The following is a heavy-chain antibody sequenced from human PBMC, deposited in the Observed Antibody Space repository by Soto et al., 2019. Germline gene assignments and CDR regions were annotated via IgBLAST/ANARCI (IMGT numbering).Heavy chain of an antibody. CDR2: INPNSGGT. CDR3: ARERNSGTMVRGVPNGWFDP. Sequence: GASVKVSCKASGYTFTGYYTHWVRQAPGQGLEWMGWINPNSGGTNYAQKFQGWVTMTRDTSISTAYMELSRLRSDDTAVYYCARERNSGTMVRGVPNGWFDPWGQGTLVTVSS. V-gene: IGHV1-2*04. J-gene: IGHJ5*02. D-gene: IGHD3-10*01. CDR1: GYTFTGYY.